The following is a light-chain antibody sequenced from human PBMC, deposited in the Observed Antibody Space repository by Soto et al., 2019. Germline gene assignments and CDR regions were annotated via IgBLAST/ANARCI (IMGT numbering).Light chain of an antibody. Sequence: QSVLTQPASVSGSPGQSITISCTGTSSDIGGFDYVSWYQHLPGKAPKLIIYEVTNRPSGVSHRFSGSKSGYTASLTISGLQAEDEADYYCNSYTSASTYVFGTGTKLTVL. CDR1: SSDIGGFDY. V-gene: IGLV2-14*01. CDR2: EVT. J-gene: IGLJ1*01. CDR3: NSYTSASTYV.